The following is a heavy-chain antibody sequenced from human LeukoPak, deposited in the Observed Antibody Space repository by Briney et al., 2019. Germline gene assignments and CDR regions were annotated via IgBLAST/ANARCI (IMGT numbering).Heavy chain of an antibody. J-gene: IGHJ4*02. D-gene: IGHD3/OR15-3a*01. V-gene: IGHV3-11*01. Sequence: PGGSLRLSCAASGFTLSDYYMSWVRQAPGKGLEWVSYSSSSGSTMYYADSVKGRFAISRDNAKNSLYLQMNSLRAEDTAVYYCARRMDFIDYWGQGTLVTVSS. CDR1: GFTLSDYY. CDR2: SSSSGSTM. CDR3: ARRMDFIDY.